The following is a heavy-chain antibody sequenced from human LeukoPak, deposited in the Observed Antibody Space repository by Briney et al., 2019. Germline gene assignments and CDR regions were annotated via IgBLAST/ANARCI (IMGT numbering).Heavy chain of an antibody. CDR1: GGSFSGYY. V-gene: IGHV4-34*01. D-gene: IGHD4-11*01. CDR2: INHSGST. CDR3: ARGLRNYVWFDP. Sequence: PSETLSLTCAVYGGSFSGYYWSWIRQPPGKGLEWIGEINHSGSTNYNPSLKSRVTISVDTSKNQFSLKLSSVTAADTAVYYCARGLRNYVWFDPRGQGTLVTVSS. J-gene: IGHJ5*02.